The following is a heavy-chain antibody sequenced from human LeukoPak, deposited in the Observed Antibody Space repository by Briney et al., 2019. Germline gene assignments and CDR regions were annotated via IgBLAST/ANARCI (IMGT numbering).Heavy chain of an antibody. CDR1: GGTFSSYA. J-gene: IGHJ6*03. CDR2: IIPIFGTA. Sequence: GASVQVSCKASGGTFSSYAISWVRQAPGQGLEWMGGIIPIFGTANYAQKFQGRVTITTDESTSTAYMELSSLRSEDTAVYYCARCDHYYFYMDVWGKGTTVTVSS. V-gene: IGHV1-69*05. CDR3: ARCDHYYFYMDV.